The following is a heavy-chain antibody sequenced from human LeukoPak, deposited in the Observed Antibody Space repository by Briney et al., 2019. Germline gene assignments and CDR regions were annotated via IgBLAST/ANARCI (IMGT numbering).Heavy chain of an antibody. J-gene: IGHJ3*02. CDR3: ERHVDYGFDI. Sequence: PGGTLRLPRAASVFTLSSNYMSGVRQAPAKGRDCLSVIDGVGRTYYADCGKGRFTISRENSKSTLFIQMNMLRGEDTGVYSCERHVDYGFDIWGQGTMVTVSS. CDR2: IDGVGRT. D-gene: IGHD5-12*01. V-gene: IGHV3-66*02. CDR1: VFTLSSNY.